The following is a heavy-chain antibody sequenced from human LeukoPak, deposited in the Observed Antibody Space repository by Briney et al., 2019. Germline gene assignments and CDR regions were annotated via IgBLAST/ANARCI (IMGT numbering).Heavy chain of an antibody. CDR3: ARVGPTYYYDSSGYERPFDY. CDR1: GFTFSNYD. V-gene: IGHV3-21*01. CDR2: IDTDSAYI. J-gene: IGHJ4*02. D-gene: IGHD3-22*01. Sequence: GGSLRLSCAASGFTFSNYDMNWVRQSPGKGLEWVSSIDTDSAYIHYADSVKGRFTISRDNAKNSLYLQMSSLRAEDTAVYYCARVGPTYYYDSSGYERPFDYWGQGTLVTVSS.